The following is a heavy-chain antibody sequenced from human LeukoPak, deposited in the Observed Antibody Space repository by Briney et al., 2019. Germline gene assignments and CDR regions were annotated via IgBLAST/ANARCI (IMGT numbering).Heavy chain of an antibody. CDR1: GGTFSSYA. Sequence: ASVKVSCKASGGTFSSYAISWVRQAPGQGLEWMGRIIPILGIANYAQKFQGRVTITADKSTSTAYMELSSLRSEDTAVYYCAREEMATSHWFDPWGQGTLVTVSS. J-gene: IGHJ5*02. D-gene: IGHD5-24*01. CDR2: IIPILGIA. CDR3: AREEMATSHWFDP. V-gene: IGHV1-69*04.